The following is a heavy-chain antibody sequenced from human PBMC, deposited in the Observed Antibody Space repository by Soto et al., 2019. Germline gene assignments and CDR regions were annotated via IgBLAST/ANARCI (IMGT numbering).Heavy chain of an antibody. Sequence: QVQLVQSGAEVKKPGASVKVSCKASGYTFTSYDINWVRQATGQGLEWMGWMNPNSGNTGYAQKFQGRVTMTRNTSISTANRELRSLKSEHTSVYYCPREGVRGMDGWGQGTRVTVAS. V-gene: IGHV1-8*01. CDR1: GYTFTSYD. CDR2: MNPNSGNT. J-gene: IGHJ6*02. D-gene: IGHD3-16*01. CDR3: PREGVRGMDG.